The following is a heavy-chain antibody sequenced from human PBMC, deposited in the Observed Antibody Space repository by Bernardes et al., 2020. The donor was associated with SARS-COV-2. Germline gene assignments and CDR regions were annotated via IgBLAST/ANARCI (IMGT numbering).Heavy chain of an antibody. CDR2: INPNSGGT. CDR3: ALPPTNYDRYGMDV. J-gene: IGHJ6*02. D-gene: IGHD3-22*01. Sequence: VTVSCKASGYTFTGYYIHWVRQAPGQGLEWMGWINPNSGGTNYAQKFQGRITMTRDTSISTAYMELSRLRSDDTAVYYCALPPTNYDRYGMDVWGQGTTVTVSS. V-gene: IGHV1-2*02. CDR1: GYTFTGYY.